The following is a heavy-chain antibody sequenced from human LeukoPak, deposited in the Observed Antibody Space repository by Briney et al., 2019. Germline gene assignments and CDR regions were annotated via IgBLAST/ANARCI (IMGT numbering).Heavy chain of an antibody. V-gene: IGHV3-66*01. D-gene: IGHD6-19*01. CDR2: IYSGGST. CDR1: GFTVSSNY. Sequence: GGSLRLSCAASGFTVSSNYMSWVRQAPGKGLEWVSVIYSGGSTYYADSVKGRFTISRDNAKISLYLQMNSLRAEDTAMYYCARAAPYSSGYFDYWGQGTLVTVSS. CDR3: ARAAPYSSGYFDY. J-gene: IGHJ4*02.